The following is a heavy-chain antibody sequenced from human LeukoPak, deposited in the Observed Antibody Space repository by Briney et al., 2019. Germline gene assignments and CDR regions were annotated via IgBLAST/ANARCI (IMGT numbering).Heavy chain of an antibody. CDR2: IIPIFGTA. V-gene: IGHV1-69*13. J-gene: IGHJ6*02. D-gene: IGHD3-22*01. CDR1: GGTFSSYA. CDR3: ARGSTVITMIVVAGDGMDV. Sequence: SVKVSCKASGGTFSSYAISWVRQAPGQGLEWMGGIIPIFGTANYAQKFQGRVTITADESTSTAYVELSSLRSEDTAVYYCARGSTVITMIVVAGDGMDVWGQGTTVTVSS.